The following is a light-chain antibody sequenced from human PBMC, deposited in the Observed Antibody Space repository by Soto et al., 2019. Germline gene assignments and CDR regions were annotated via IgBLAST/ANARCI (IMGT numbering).Light chain of an antibody. J-gene: IGLJ2*01. CDR2: EVS. CDR1: SSDVGGYNY. CDR3: SSYAGSSTWV. Sequence: QSAPTQPPSASESPGQSATISCTGTSSDVGGYNYVSWYQQYPGKAPKLMIYEVSKRPSGVPGRFSGYKSGNTACLTVSGLQAEDEADYYCSSYAGSSTWVFGGGTKLTVL. V-gene: IGLV2-8*01.